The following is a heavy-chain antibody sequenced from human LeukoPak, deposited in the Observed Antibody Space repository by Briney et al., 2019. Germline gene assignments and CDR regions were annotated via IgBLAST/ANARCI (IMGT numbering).Heavy chain of an antibody. Sequence: PGGSLRLSCAASGLTFSSYAMSWVRQAPGKGLEWVSFISPSGDRTSNADSAEGRFTISRDNTRNTLYLQMNSLRDEDTGVYYCAIMHGYYDGSGFWVQWGQGTLVTVSS. CDR1: GLTFSSYA. CDR3: AIMHGYYDGSGFWVQ. D-gene: IGHD3-22*01. V-gene: IGHV3-23*01. J-gene: IGHJ4*02. CDR2: ISPSGDRT.